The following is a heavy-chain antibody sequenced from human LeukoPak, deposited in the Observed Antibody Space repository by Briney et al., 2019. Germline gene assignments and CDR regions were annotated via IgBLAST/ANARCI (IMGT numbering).Heavy chain of an antibody. D-gene: IGHD2-15*01. V-gene: IGHV4-39*07. CDR2: IYYSGST. Sequence: SETLSLTCTVSGGSISSSSYYWGWIRQPPGKGLEWIGSIYYSGSTYYNPSLKSRVTISVDTSKNQFSLKLSSVTAADTAVYYCARGYCSGGSCYSYYYYNYMDGWGKGTTVTVSS. CDR3: ARGYCSGGSCYSYYYYNYMDG. CDR1: GGSISSSSYY. J-gene: IGHJ6*03.